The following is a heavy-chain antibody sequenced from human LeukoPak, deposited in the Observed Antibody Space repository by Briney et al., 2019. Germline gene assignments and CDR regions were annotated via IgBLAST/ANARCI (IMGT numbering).Heavy chain of an antibody. J-gene: IGHJ4*02. Sequence: SQTLSLTCATSGDSVSSDSAAWNWIRQSPSRGLEWLARTYFRSKWYYDYALAVKGRITINPDTSKNQFSLQLNSVTPEGTAVYFCARDPVGGSTIFDSWGQGTLVTVSS. CDR2: TYFRSKWYY. CDR1: GDSVSSDSAA. CDR3: ARDPVGGSTIFDS. V-gene: IGHV6-1*01. D-gene: IGHD1-26*01.